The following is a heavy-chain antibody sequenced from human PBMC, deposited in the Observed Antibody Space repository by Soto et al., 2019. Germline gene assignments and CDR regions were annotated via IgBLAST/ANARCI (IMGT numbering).Heavy chain of an antibody. V-gene: IGHV3-9*01. CDR3: AKGRGGNDGRYYFDY. J-gene: IGHJ4*02. D-gene: IGHD5-12*01. CDR1: GFTFDDYA. Sequence: EVQLVESGGGLEQPGRSLRLSCAASGFTFDDYAMHWVRQAPGKGLEWVSGISWNSGNIGYADSVKGRFTISRDNAKTSLYLQMTSLRASDTALYYCAKGRGGNDGRYYFDYWGQGSLVTVSS. CDR2: ISWNSGNI.